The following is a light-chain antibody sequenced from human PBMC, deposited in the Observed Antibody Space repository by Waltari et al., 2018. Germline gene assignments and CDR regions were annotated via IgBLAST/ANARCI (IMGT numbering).Light chain of an antibody. CDR3: SSFTTARTYI. CDR2: AVT. CDR1: TTHIGFYNF. V-gene: IGLV2-14*03. J-gene: IGLJ1*01. Sequence: QSALTQPASVSASLGQSITIYCVRTTTHIGFYNFVSWHQQSPGKAPKLIFNAVTVRPAGVSNRFSGSKSGNTASLTISGLRPEDEADYYCSSFTTARTYIFASGTRVTVL.